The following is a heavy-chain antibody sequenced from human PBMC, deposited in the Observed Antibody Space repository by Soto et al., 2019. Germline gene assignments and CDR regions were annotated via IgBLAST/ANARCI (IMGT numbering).Heavy chain of an antibody. Sequence: GSLRLSCAASGFTFSNYAMSWVRQAPGKGLEWVSAISGGGGSTYYADSVKGRFTISRDNSRNTLFLQMNSLRAEDTAVYYCAKDPPVAMIFGVVIPPYYFDYWGQGTLVTVS. J-gene: IGHJ4*02. D-gene: IGHD3-3*01. CDR2: ISGGGGST. CDR3: AKDPPVAMIFGVVIPPYYFDY. CDR1: GFTFSNYA. V-gene: IGHV3-23*01.